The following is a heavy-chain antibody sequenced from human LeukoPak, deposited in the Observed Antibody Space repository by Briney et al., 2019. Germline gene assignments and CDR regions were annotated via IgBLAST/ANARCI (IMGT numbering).Heavy chain of an antibody. J-gene: IGHJ4*02. CDR1: GFTFSDYY. CDR2: ISTSGSTI. CDR3: ARDFADYYDSSGYSIFDY. D-gene: IGHD3-22*01. V-gene: IGHV3-11*04. Sequence: GGSLRLSCAASGFTFSDYYMSWIRQAPGKGLEWVSYISTSGSTIYYADSVKGRFTISRDNAKNSVYLQINSLRAEDTAVYYCARDFADYYDSSGYSIFDYWGQGTLVTVSS.